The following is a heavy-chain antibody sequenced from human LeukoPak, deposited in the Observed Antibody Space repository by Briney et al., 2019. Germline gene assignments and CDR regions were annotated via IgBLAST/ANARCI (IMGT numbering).Heavy chain of an antibody. V-gene: IGHV3-21*01. CDR1: GFTFSTYS. Sequence: GGSLRLSCAASGFTFSTYSMNWVRQAPGKGLEWVSFISSSSSYKYYADSVKGRFTISRDNAKNSLYLQMNSLRAEDTAVYYCARGLEETDTEWFDPWGQGTLVTVSS. CDR3: ARGLEETDTEWFDP. J-gene: IGHJ5*02. CDR2: ISSSSSYK. D-gene: IGHD1-1*01.